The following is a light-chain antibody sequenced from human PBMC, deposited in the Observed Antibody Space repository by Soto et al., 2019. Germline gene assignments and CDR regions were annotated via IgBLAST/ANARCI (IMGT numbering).Light chain of an antibody. J-gene: IGKJ1*01. CDR2: DAS. Sequence: DIQMTQSPSSLSASVGDRVTITCRASRSISDSLAWYQQKPGRAPNLLIFDASSLQSGVPSRFSGSGSGTEFTLTISSLQPDDFATYYCQQYNSHPWTFGQGTKVEMK. V-gene: IGKV1-5*01. CDR1: RSISDS. CDR3: QQYNSHPWT.